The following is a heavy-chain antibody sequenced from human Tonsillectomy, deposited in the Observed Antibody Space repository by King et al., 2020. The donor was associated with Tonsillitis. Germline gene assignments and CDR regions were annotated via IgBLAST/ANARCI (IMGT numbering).Heavy chain of an antibody. CDR3: ARGAAAPASWLDP. D-gene: IGHD2-15*01. CDR1: GGTFSSYA. CDR2: ILPIFDKA. Sequence: QLVQSGAEVKKPGSSVKVSCKISGGTFSSYAINWVRQAPGQGLEWIGGILPIFDKADYAQHFQGRVTITADESTSTAYMEMSSLTSGDTAVYYCARGAAAPASWLDPWGQGTLVTVSS. V-gene: IGHV1-69*01. J-gene: IGHJ5*02.